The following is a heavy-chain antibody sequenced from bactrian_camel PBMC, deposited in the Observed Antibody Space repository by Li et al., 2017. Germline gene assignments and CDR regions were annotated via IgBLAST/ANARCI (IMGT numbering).Heavy chain of an antibody. CDR1: ADIISSNC. CDR3: AIDHSGTG. V-gene: IGHV3S1*01. CDR2: IYTGDGTT. J-gene: IGHJ4*01. D-gene: IGHD7*01. Sequence: VQLVESGGGSVQAGGSLRISCTASADIISSNCMGWFRQAPGKERERVASIYTGDGTTNYADSVKGRFTISRDNTKNELYLQLTGLQTDDTAMYYCAIDHSGTGRGQGTQVTVS.